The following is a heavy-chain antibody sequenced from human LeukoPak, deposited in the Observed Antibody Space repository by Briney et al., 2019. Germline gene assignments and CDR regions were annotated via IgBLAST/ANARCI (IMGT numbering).Heavy chain of an antibody. J-gene: IGHJ4*02. Sequence: ASVKVSCKASGYTFTTYFMHWVRQAPGQGLEWMGWMNTNTGETHFAQKFQDRVTMTRDTSISTAYMELSSLRSDDTAVYYCVRGDWGFTFWGQGTLVTVSS. CDR3: VRGDWGFTF. CDR1: GYTFTTYF. D-gene: IGHD7-27*01. V-gene: IGHV1-2*02. CDR2: MNTNTGET.